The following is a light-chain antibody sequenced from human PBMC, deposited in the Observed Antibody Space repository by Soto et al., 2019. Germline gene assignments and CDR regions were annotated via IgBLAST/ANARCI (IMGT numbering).Light chain of an antibody. J-gene: IGKJ5*01. Sequence: EIVLTQSPGSLSLSPREGANVCCRGTQSLSNFFLAWYQQKPGQPPRLLIYDASYRATGIPDRFSGSGSGTDFTLTISSLEPEDFAVYYCQQRSDWPPITFGQGTRLEIK. CDR2: DAS. CDR3: QQRSDWPPIT. V-gene: IGKV3-11*01. CDR1: QSLSNF.